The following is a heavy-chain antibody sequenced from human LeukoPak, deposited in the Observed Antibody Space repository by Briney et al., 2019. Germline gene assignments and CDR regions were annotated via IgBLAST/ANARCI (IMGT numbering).Heavy chain of an antibody. J-gene: IGHJ6*02. Sequence: QPGSPLRLSCAASGFTFSSYGMHWVRQAPGKGLEWVAVISYDGSNKYYADSVKGRFPIPRDNSENTLYLQMNSLRAEDTAVYYCAKDLTGYNFYYYDMDVWGQGTTVTVSS. D-gene: IGHD3-9*01. CDR2: ISYDGSNK. CDR1: GFTFSSYG. V-gene: IGHV3-30*18. CDR3: AKDLTGYNFYYYDMDV.